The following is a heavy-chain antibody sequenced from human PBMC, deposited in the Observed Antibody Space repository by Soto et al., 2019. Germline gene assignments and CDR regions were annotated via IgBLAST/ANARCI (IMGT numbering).Heavy chain of an antibody. J-gene: IGHJ4*02. V-gene: IGHV3-23*01. Sequence: EVQLLESGGGLVQPGGSLRLSCAASGFTFNNYAMTWVRQAPGKGLQWVSAISGGGDTTSYADSVKGRFTVSRDGSKNTLYLQMSSLRAEDTALYYCAKGRVGSGRRTPRVDFWGQGTLVTVSS. CDR2: ISGGGDTT. D-gene: IGHD3-10*01. CDR3: AKGRVGSGRRTPRVDF. CDR1: GFTFNNYA.